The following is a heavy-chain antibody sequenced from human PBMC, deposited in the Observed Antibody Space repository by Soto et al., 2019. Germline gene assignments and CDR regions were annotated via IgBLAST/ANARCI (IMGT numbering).Heavy chain of an antibody. CDR3: ARDGYSSPDY. J-gene: IGHJ4*02. D-gene: IGHD5-18*01. CDR1: GFTFSSYG. V-gene: IGHV3-33*01. Sequence: QVQLVESGGGVVQPGRSLRLSCVASGFTFSSYGMHWVRQAPGKGLEWVAVIWYDGSNKYYADSVKGRFTISRDNSKNTLYLQMNSLRAEDTAVYYCARDGYSSPDYWGQGTLVTVSS. CDR2: IWYDGSNK.